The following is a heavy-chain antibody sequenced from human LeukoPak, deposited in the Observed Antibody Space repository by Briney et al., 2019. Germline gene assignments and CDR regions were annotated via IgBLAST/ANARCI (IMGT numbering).Heavy chain of an antibody. Sequence: GGSLRLSCAASGFTFSSYAMHWVRQAPGKGLEYVSAISSNGGSTYYANSVKGRFTISRDNSKNTLYLQMGSLRAEDMAVYYCARGPGEWLPLDSWGQGTLVTVSS. J-gene: IGHJ4*02. V-gene: IGHV3-64*01. D-gene: IGHD3-3*01. CDR1: GFTFSSYA. CDR2: ISSNGGST. CDR3: ARGPGEWLPLDS.